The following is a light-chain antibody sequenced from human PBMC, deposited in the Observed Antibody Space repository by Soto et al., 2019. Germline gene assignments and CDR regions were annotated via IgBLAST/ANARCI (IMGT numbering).Light chain of an antibody. J-gene: IGLJ3*02. CDR2: GNS. CDR1: SSNIGSNY. Sequence: QSVLTQPPSASGTPGQRVTISCSGSSSNIGSNYVYWYQQVPGTAPKLLIYGNSNRPSGVPDRFSGSKSGTSASLAINGLQAEDEAHYYCQSYDNSLSGSWVFGGGTKLTVL. CDR3: QSYDNSLSGSWV. V-gene: IGLV1-47*02.